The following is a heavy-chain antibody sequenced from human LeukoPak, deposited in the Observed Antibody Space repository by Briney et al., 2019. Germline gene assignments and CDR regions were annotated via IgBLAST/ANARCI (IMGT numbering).Heavy chain of an antibody. D-gene: IGHD4/OR15-4a*01. J-gene: IGHJ4*02. Sequence: ASVKVSCKASGYRFRTYHMHWVKEAPGKGLEWVGSVNPEDGKTIYVEKFQGRVTITADTSTDTSYVELSGLRSDDTAIYYCATDSYGDEDYWGQGTLVTVSS. CDR2: VNPEDGKT. CDR3: ATDSYGDEDY. CDR1: GYRFRTYH. V-gene: IGHV1-69-2*01.